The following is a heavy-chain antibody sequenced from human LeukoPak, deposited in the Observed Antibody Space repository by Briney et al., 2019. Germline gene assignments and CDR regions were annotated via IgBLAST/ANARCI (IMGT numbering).Heavy chain of an antibody. D-gene: IGHD3-10*01. CDR1: GGSISSSSYY. Sequence: RPSETLSLTCTVSGGSISSSSYYWGWIRQPPGKGLEWIGYIYYSGSTNYNPSLKSRVTISVDTSKNQFSLKLSSVTAADTAVYYCARNGEHAFDIWGQGTMVTVSS. CDR2: IYYSGST. J-gene: IGHJ3*02. V-gene: IGHV4-61*05. CDR3: ARNGEHAFDI.